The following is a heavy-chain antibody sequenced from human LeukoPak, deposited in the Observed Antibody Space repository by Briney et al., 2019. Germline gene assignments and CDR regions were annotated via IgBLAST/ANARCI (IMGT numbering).Heavy chain of an antibody. CDR1: GFTLSDHY. CDR2: ISSSGSVI. CDR3: ARDGIGELLHDFDY. Sequence: GGSLRLSCSASGFTLSDHYMSWIRQAPGKGLEWLSYISSSGSVIYYADSVKGRFTISRDNAKNSLYLQMSSLRAEDTAVYYCARDGIGELLHDFDYWGQGTLVTVSS. J-gene: IGHJ4*02. D-gene: IGHD3-10*01. V-gene: IGHV3-11*01.